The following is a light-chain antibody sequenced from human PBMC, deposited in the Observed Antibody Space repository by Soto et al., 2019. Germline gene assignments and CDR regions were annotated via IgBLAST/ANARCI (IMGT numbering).Light chain of an antibody. J-gene: IGKJ2*01. CDR2: KAS. CDR1: QSISSW. V-gene: IGKV1-5*03. Sequence: DIQMTQSPSTLSASVGDRVTITCRASQSISSWLAWYQQKPGKAPKDLISKASTLQSGVPSRFSGSRSATEFTLTVSSLQPDDFATYYCQQYHSYPYTFGQGTKLEIE. CDR3: QQYHSYPYT.